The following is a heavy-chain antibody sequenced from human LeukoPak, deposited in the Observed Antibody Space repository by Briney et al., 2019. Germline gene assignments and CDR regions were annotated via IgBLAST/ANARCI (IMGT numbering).Heavy chain of an antibody. CDR1: GYTFTGYY. CDR2: INPNSGGT. V-gene: IGHV1-2*02. CDR3: ARTEPAPDAFDI. Sequence: VASVKVSCKASGYTFTGYYMHWVRQAPGQGLGWMGWINPNSGGTNYAQKFQGRVTMTRDTSISTAYMELSRLRSDDTAVYYCARTEPAPDAFDIWGQGTMVTVSS. J-gene: IGHJ3*02. D-gene: IGHD1-26*01.